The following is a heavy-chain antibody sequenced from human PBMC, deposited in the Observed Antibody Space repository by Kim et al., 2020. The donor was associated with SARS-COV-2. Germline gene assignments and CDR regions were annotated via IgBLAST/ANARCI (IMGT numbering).Heavy chain of an antibody. Sequence: YVDSVKGRFTISRDNAKNSLYLQMNSLRAEDTAVYYCARDQDGKLLFDYWGQGTLVTVSS. D-gene: IGHD2-21*02. CDR3: ARDQDGKLLFDY. J-gene: IGHJ4*02. V-gene: IGHV3-7*01.